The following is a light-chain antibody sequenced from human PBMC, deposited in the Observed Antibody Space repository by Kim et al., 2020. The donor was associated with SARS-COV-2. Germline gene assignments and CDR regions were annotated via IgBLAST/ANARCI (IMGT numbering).Light chain of an antibody. V-gene: IGKV3-20*01. J-gene: IGKJ2*01. CDR2: GAC. CDR3: QQYGSSPYT. CDR1: RSDRVST. Sequence: GGRATAAGRCRRSDRVSTLAGFQQNPGQGPRLLSYGACSRATGIPDRCSGRGSGTDFTLSSSRLGPGDFAVYYCQQYGSSPYTFGQGTKLVI.